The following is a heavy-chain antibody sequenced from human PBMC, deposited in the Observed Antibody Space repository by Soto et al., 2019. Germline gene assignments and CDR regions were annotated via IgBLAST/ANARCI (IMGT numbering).Heavy chain of an antibody. Sequence: PSETLSLTCAVSGYSISSGYYWGWIRQPPGKGLEWIGRIYHSGSTYYNPSLKSRVTISVDTSKNQFSLKLGSVTAADTAVYYCARDCSRTIFGVVIITCDALDIWGHGTMVTVSS. CDR3: ARDCSRTIFGVVIITCDALDI. CDR2: IYHSGST. D-gene: IGHD3-3*01. J-gene: IGHJ3*02. V-gene: IGHV4-38-2*02. CDR1: GYSISSGYY.